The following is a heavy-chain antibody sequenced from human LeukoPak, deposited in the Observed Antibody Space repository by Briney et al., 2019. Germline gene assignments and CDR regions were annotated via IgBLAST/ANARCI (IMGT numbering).Heavy chain of an antibody. CDR1: GGSVSSGSYY. CDR2: IYYSGST. Sequence: PSETLSLTCTVSGGSVSSGSYYWSWIRQPPGKGLEWIGYIYYSGSTNYNPSLKSRVTISVDTSKNQFPLKLSSVTAADTAVYYCARASLYYYYGMDVWGQGTTVTVSS. CDR3: ARASLYYYYGMDV. J-gene: IGHJ6*02. V-gene: IGHV4-61*01.